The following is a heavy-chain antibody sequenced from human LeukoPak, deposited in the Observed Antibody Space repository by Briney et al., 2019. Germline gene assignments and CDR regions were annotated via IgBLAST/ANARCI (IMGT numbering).Heavy chain of an antibody. CDR2: ISSSGGNI. Sequence: AGGSLRLSCAASGFTFSSYEMNWVRQAPGKGLEGVSYISSSGGNIYYADSVKGRFTISRDNARNSLYLQMNSLRAEDTAVYYCARGVNYDYVWGAPDYWGQGTLVTVSS. V-gene: IGHV3-48*03. J-gene: IGHJ4*02. CDR1: GFTFSSYE. D-gene: IGHD3-16*01. CDR3: ARGVNYDYVWGAPDY.